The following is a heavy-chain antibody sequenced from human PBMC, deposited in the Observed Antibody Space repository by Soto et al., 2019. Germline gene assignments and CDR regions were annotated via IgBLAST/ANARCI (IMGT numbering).Heavy chain of an antibody. CDR2: IYHSGNT. CDR3: ARHYSSSSGWFDP. V-gene: IGHV4-38-2*01. CDR1: GHSTSSGYY. J-gene: IGHJ5*02. Sequence: SETLSLTCVVSGHSTSSGYYWGWIRQPPGKGLEWIGSIYHSGNTYYNPSLKSRVTISVDTSKNQFSLKLDSVTAADTAVYYCARHYSSSSGWFDPWGQGTLVTVSS. D-gene: IGHD6-6*01.